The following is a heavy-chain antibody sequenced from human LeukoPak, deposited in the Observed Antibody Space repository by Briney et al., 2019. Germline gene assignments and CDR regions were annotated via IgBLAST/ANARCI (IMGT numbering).Heavy chain of an antibody. CDR1: GGTFSSYA. CDR2: IIPILGTA. V-gene: IGHV1-69*11. D-gene: IGHD5-18*01. J-gene: IGHJ4*02. CDR3: ASGNTIGGSWIQLWLDY. Sequence: SVKVSCKASGGTFSSYAISWVRQAPGQGLEWMGRIIPILGTANYAQKFQGRVTITTDESTSTAYMELSSLRSEDTAVYYCASGNTIGGSWIQLWLDYWGQGTLVTVSS.